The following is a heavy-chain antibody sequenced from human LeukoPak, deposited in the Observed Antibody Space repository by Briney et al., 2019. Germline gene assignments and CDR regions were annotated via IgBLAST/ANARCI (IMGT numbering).Heavy chain of an antibody. CDR2: INWNGGST. CDR1: GFSFDDYG. D-gene: IGHD3-3*01. J-gene: IGHJ6*03. CDR3: ARGGISIFGVVIYMDV. Sequence: LPGGSLRLSCAASGFSFDDYGMSWVRQAPGKGLEWVSGINWNGGSTGYADSVKGRFTISRDNAKNSLSLQMNSLRVEDTALYYCARGGISIFGVVIYMDVWGKGTRSPSP. V-gene: IGHV3-20*04.